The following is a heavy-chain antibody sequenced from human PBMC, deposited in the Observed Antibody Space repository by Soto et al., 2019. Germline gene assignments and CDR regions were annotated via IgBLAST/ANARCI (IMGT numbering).Heavy chain of an antibody. D-gene: IGHD3-10*01. CDR1: GGSISSSSYY. CDR3: ARLSITMVRGVTNWFDP. J-gene: IGHJ5*02. V-gene: IGHV4-39*07. CDR2: IYYSGST. Sequence: SETLSLTCTVSGGSISSSSYYWGWIRQPPGKGLEWIGSIYYSGSTYYNPSLKSRVTISVDTSKNQFSLKLSSVTAADTAVYYCARLSITMVRGVTNWFDPWGQGTLVTVSS.